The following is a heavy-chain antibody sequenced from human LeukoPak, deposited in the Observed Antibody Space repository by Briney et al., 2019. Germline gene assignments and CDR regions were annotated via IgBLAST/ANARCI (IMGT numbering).Heavy chain of an antibody. J-gene: IGHJ5*02. D-gene: IGHD3-22*01. CDR3: ARDELFYYDNSGLGFSFDP. CDR2: FDPEDGET. CDR1: GYTFTGYD. Sequence: ASVKVSCKASGYTFTGYDINWVRQATGQGLEWMGGFDPEDGETIYAQKFQGRVTMTEDTSTDTAYMELSSLRSEDTAVYYCARDELFYYDNSGLGFSFDPWGQGTLVTVSS. V-gene: IGHV1-24*01.